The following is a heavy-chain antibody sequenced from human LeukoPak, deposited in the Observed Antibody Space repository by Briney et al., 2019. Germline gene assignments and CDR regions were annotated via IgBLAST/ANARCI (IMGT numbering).Heavy chain of an antibody. CDR1: GDSISSSGYY. CDR2: INHSGST. V-gene: IGHV4-39*07. D-gene: IGHD3-22*01. J-gene: IGHJ4*02. CDR3: ARGYYYDSSGYYFDY. Sequence: SETLSLTCTVSGDSISSSGYYWSWIRQPPGKGLEWIGEINHSGSTNYNPSLKSRVTISVDTSKNQFSLKLSSVTAADTAVYYCARGYYYDSSGYYFDYWGQGTLVTVSS.